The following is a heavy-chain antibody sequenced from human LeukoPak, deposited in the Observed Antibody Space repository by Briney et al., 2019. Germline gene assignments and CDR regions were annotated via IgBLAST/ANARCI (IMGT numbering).Heavy chain of an antibody. V-gene: IGHV3-23*01. CDR3: AKKRITMVRGVPGPLDY. Sequence: GSLRLSRAASGFTFSSYAMSWVRQAPGKGLEWVSAISGSGGSTYYADSVKGRFTISRDNSKNTLYLQMNSLRAEDTAVYYCAKKRITMVRGVPGPLDYWGQGTLVTVSS. J-gene: IGHJ4*02. CDR1: GFTFSSYA. D-gene: IGHD3-10*01. CDR2: ISGSGGST.